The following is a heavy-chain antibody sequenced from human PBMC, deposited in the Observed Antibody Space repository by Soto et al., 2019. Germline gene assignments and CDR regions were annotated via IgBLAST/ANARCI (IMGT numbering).Heavy chain of an antibody. V-gene: IGHV4-59*01. D-gene: IGHD2-8*01. J-gene: IGHJ5*02. CDR1: GGSIGRYY. CDR2: AYYSGDT. CDR3: ARDRSTYGGGGTGEVKENWFDP. Sequence: PSETLSLTCIVSGGSIGRYYWSWIRQPPGKGLEWIGYAYYSGDTGYNPSLKSRVTMAVDTSKNQVSLKLSSVTAADTAVYYCARDRSTYGGGGTGEVKENWFDPWGQGALVTVSS.